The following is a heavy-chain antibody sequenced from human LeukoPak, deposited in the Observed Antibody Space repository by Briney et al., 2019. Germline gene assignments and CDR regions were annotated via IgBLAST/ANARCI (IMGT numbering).Heavy chain of an antibody. D-gene: IGHD3-10*01. CDR3: ASGDYGAGSPVMRY. Sequence: PSETLSLTCTVSGGSVTGGAYSWTWIRQPVGKGLEWIGRIYTSGDTKYNPSLKSRVTISVGASNNQFSLKLTSVTAADTAVYYCASGDYGAGSPVMRYWGHGTLVIVSS. J-gene: IGHJ4*01. CDR2: IYTSGDT. V-gene: IGHV4-61*02. CDR1: GGSVTGGAYS.